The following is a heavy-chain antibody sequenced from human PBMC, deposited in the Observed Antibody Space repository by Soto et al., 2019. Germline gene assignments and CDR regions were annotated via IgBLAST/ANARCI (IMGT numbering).Heavy chain of an antibody. V-gene: IGHV4-34*01. CDR3: ARGRYDFVWGNYRSPFDY. CDR2: INHRGTT. Sequence: PSETLSLTCAVYGGSFSNYYWTWIRQPPGKGLEWIGDINHRGTTNYNPSLKSRVTVSVDTSKDQCSLKVKSVTAADTAVYYCARGRYDFVWGNYRSPFDYWGLGALVTVS. CDR1: GGSFSNYY. D-gene: IGHD3-16*02. J-gene: IGHJ4*02.